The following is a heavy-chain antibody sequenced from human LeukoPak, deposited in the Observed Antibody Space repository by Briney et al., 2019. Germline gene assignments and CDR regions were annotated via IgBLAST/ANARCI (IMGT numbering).Heavy chain of an antibody. CDR1: GDSVRSFH. Sequence: SETLSLTCTVSGDSVRSFHWSWIRQPPGKGLEWIGHMHYSGSTNYNPSLKSRVSMSVDTSKNQFSLKLNSVTAADTAVYYCARHYGPWGQGTLVTVSS. V-gene: IGHV4-59*08. D-gene: IGHD3-10*01. J-gene: IGHJ5*02. CDR2: MHYSGST. CDR3: ARHYGP.